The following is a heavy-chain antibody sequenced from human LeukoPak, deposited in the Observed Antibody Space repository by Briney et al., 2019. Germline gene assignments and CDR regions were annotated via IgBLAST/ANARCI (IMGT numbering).Heavy chain of an antibody. D-gene: IGHD3-10*01. CDR1: GFTVSSNY. J-gene: IGHJ4*02. V-gene: IGHV3-53*01. CDR3: ARIAKRGYFDY. CDR2: IYSGGST. Sequence: GGSLRLSCAASGFTVSSNYMSWVRQAPGKGLEWVSVIYSGGSTYYTDSVKGRFTISRDNSKNTLYLQMNSLRAEDTAVYYCARIAKRGYFDYWGQGTLVTVSS.